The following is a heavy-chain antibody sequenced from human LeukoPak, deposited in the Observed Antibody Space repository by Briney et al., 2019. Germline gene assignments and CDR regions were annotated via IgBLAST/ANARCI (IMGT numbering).Heavy chain of an antibody. V-gene: IGHV3-9*01. CDR2: ISWNSGSI. D-gene: IGHD6-19*01. J-gene: IGHJ4*02. CDR3: AKMVSSGWYYFDY. Sequence: ISWNSGSIGYADSVKGRFTISRDNAKNSLYLQMNSLRAEDTALYYCAKMVSSGWYYFDYWGQGTLVTVSS.